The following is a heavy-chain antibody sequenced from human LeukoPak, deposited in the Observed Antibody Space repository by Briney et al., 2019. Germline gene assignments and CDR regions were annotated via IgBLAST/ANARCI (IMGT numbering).Heavy chain of an antibody. J-gene: IGHJ4*02. CDR1: GFTFRDYD. CDR3: AKDESSSAEY. Sequence: GGSLRLSRAASGFTFRDYDMTWIRQAPGKGLEWVAVISYDGSNKYYADSVKGRFTISRDNSKNTLYLQMNSLRAEDTAVYYCAKDESSSAEYWGQGTLVTVSS. CDR2: ISYDGSNK. D-gene: IGHD3-22*01. V-gene: IGHV3-30*18.